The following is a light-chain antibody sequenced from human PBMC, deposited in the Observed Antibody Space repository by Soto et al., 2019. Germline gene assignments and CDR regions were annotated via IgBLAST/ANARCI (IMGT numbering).Light chain of an antibody. J-gene: IGKJ4*01. CDR1: QSVLYSSNNKNY. CDR3: QQYYSTPLT. CDR2: WAS. V-gene: IGKV4-1*01. Sequence: DMVRSQSPDSLAVSLGERATINFKSSQSVLYSSNNKNYLAWYQQKPGQPPKLLIYWASTRESGVPDRFSGSGSGTDFTLTISSLQAEDVAVYYCQQYYSTPLTFGGGTKVDIK.